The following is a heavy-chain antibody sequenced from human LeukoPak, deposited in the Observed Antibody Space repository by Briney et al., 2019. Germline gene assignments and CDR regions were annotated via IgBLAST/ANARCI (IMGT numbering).Heavy chain of an antibody. CDR1: GGFFSDYY. J-gene: IGHJ5*02. Sequence: SETLSLTCAVYGGFFSDYYWHWIRQLPGKGLERVGEINHSGSTNYNPALMRRGTISVDTSKNQFSLKLSSVTATDTAVYYCARHSKVRGRRITNWFDPWGQGTLVTVSS. CDR2: INHSGST. D-gene: IGHD3-10*01. CDR3: ARHSKVRGRRITNWFDP. V-gene: IGHV4-34*01.